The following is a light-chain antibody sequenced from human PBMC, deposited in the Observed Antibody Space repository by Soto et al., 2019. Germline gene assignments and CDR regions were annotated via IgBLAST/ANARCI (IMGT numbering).Light chain of an antibody. CDR2: GAY. CDR1: QSVGNN. CDR3: QNYNYWPPKT. Sequence: EIVMTQSPATLSVSPGERTTLSCRASQSVGNNLAWYQQKPGQAPRLLIYGAYTRATGIPARFSGSGSGTDFTLTISSLQSEDFAVYYCQNYNYWPPKTFGQGTKV. V-gene: IGKV3-15*01. J-gene: IGKJ1*01.